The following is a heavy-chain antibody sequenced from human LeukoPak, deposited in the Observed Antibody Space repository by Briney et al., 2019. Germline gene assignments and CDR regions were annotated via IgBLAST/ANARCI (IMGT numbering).Heavy chain of an antibody. V-gene: IGHV3-21*01. D-gene: IGHD3-3*01. CDR3: ARGSRFGVVGRDAFDI. J-gene: IGHJ3*02. CDR1: GFTFSRYS. Sequence: SGGSLRLSCAASGFTFSRYSMNWVRQAPGKGLEWVSSISISSNYIYYADSVKGRFTISRDNAKNSLHLQMNSLRAEDTAVYYCARGSRFGVVGRDAFDIWGQGTMVTVSS. CDR2: ISISSNYI.